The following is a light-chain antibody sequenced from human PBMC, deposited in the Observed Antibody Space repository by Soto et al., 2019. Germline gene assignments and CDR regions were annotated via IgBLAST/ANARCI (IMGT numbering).Light chain of an antibody. V-gene: IGKV1-17*01. CDR2: AAS. Sequence: DIQMTQSPSSLSAPVGDGVTITCRASQGIRSDLGWYQQKPGKAPKRLIYAASTLQSGVPSRCSGSGSGTEFALTISSLQPEDSATYYCLQHNNYPRTFGQGTKVEIK. CDR1: QGIRSD. J-gene: IGKJ1*01. CDR3: LQHNNYPRT.